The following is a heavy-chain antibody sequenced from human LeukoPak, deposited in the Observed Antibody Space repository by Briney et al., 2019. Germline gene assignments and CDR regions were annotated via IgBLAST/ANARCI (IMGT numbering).Heavy chain of an antibody. Sequence: PGGSLTLSCAASGFTFSSYSMNWVRQAPGKGLEWVSYISSSSSTIYYADSVKGRFTISRDNAKNSLYLQMNSLRAEDTAVYYCARDYSNYVPDYWGQGTLVTVSS. CDR2: ISSSSSTI. J-gene: IGHJ4*02. D-gene: IGHD4-11*01. CDR3: ARDYSNYVPDY. V-gene: IGHV3-48*01. CDR1: GFTFSSYS.